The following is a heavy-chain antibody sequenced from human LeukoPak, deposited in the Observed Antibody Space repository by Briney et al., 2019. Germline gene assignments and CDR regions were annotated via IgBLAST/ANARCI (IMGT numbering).Heavy chain of an antibody. J-gene: IGHJ1*01. CDR1: GFTFSNYW. V-gene: IGHV3-7*01. CDR2: IKQDGSEK. D-gene: IGHD6-19*01. CDR3: ATVHADSSGWFVEYFQH. Sequence: PGGSLRVSCAASGFTFSNYWMSWVRQAPGKGLEWVANIKQDGSEKYYVDSVKGRFTISRDNGRNSLYLQMNSLRAEDTAVYYCATVHADSSGWFVEYFQHWGQGTLVTVSS.